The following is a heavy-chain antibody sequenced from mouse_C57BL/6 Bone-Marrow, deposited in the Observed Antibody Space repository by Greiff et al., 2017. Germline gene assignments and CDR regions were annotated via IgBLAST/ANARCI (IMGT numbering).Heavy chain of an antibody. CDR1: GYTFTSYW. Sequence: QVQLQQPGAELVMPGASVKLSCKASGYTFTSYWLHWVKQRPGPGLEWIGEIDPSDSYTNYNQKFKGKSTLTVDKSSSTAYMQLSSLTSEDSAVYYCALYYSNLDYWGQGTTLTGSS. CDR3: ALYYSNLDY. J-gene: IGHJ2*01. V-gene: IGHV1-69*01. CDR2: IDPSDSYT. D-gene: IGHD2-5*01.